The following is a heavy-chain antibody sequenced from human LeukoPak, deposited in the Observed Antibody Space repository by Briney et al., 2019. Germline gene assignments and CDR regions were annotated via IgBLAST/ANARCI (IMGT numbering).Heavy chain of an antibody. CDR2: IYTSGST. J-gene: IGHJ3*02. D-gene: IGHD2-2*02. CDR1: GGSISSGSYY. CDR3: AREDIVVVPAAIVGVGAFDI. Sequence: SETLSLTCTVSGGSISSGSYYWSWIRQPAGKGLEWIGRIYTSGSTNYNPSLKSRVTISVDTSKNQFSLKLCSVTAADTAVYYCAREDIVVVPAAIVGVGAFDIWGQGTMVTVSS. V-gene: IGHV4-61*02.